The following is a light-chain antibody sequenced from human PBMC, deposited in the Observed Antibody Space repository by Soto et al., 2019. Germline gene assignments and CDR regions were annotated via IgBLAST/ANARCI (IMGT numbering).Light chain of an antibody. Sequence: QLVLTQPASVSGSPGQSITISCTGTSSDVGGFNFVSWYQQHPGKAPQLIMYDVSNRPSGVSNRLSGSKSGNTASLTISGLQAEDEADYYCSSYRSSSTLGVFGTGTKLTVL. J-gene: IGLJ1*01. V-gene: IGLV2-14*01. CDR1: SSDVGGFNF. CDR3: SSYRSSSTLGV. CDR2: DVS.